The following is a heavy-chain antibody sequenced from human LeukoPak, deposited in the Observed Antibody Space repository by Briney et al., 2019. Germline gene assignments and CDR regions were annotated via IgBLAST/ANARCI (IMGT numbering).Heavy chain of an antibody. CDR3: ARDFVSILRDTLDY. CDR1: GYTFTGYY. CDR2: INPSGGGT. J-gene: IGHJ4*02. D-gene: IGHD3-16*02. V-gene: IGHV1-46*01. Sequence: ASVKVSCKASGYTFTGYYMHWVRQAPGQGLEWMGIINPSGGGTSYAQRFQGRLTMTRDTSTSTVYMELSSLRSEDTAVYYCARDFVSILRDTLDYWGQGTLVTVSS.